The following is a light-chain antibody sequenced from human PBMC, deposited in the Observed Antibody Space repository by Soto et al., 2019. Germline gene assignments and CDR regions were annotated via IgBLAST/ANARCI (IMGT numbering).Light chain of an antibody. CDR2: GAS. V-gene: IGKV3-15*01. Sequence: EIVMTQSPATLSVSPGERGTLSCRASQSVSSNLAWYQQKPGQAPRLLIYGASTRATGIPARFSGSGSGTQFTLPLRSLQSEDFAVYYCQPYNKWPLTFGQGTKVDIK. J-gene: IGKJ1*01. CDR3: QPYNKWPLT. CDR1: QSVSSN.